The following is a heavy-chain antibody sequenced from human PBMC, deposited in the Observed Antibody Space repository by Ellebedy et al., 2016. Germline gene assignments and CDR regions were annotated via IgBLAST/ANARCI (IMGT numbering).Heavy chain of an antibody. D-gene: IGHD1-14*01. CDR2: IYGNDDK. V-gene: IGHV2-5*01. CDR1: GFSLDTSAVV. CDR3: AHRSTNREVDY. Sequence: SGPTLVKPTQTLTLTCTFSGFSLDTSAVVVGWIRQPPGKALEWLSFIYGNDDKRYRPSLRSRLTITKDTSKNPVLLTMTNMDPVDTGTYFCAHRSTNREVDYWGQGTLVTVSS. J-gene: IGHJ4*02.